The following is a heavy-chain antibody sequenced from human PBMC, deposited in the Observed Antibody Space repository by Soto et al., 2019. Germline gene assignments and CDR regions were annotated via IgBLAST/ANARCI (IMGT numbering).Heavy chain of an antibody. CDR2: IYYSGST. J-gene: IGHJ6*03. CDR1: GGSISSGGYY. D-gene: IGHD2-15*01. Sequence: SETLSLTSPVSGGSISSGGYYWSWIRQHPGKGLEWIGYIYYSGSTYYNPSLKSRVTISVDTSKNQFSLKLSSVTAADTAVYYCAIGYCSGGSCYSLYYYYMDVWGKGTTVTVSS. CDR3: AIGYCSGGSCYSLYYYYMDV. V-gene: IGHV4-39*01.